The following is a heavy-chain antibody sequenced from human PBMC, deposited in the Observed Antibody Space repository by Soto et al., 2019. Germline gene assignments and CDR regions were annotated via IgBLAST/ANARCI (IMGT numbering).Heavy chain of an antibody. CDR2: ISHSGST. V-gene: IGHV4-34*01. CDR3: ARGRGHHYSNQHEFDP. Sequence: SETLSLTCAVYGGSFSGYYWSWIRQPPGKGLEWIGEISHSGSTNYNPSLKSRVTISVDTSKNQFSLKLSSVTAADTAVYYCARGRGHHYSNQHEFDPWGQGTLVTVSS. J-gene: IGHJ5*02. CDR1: GGSFSGYY. D-gene: IGHD4-4*01.